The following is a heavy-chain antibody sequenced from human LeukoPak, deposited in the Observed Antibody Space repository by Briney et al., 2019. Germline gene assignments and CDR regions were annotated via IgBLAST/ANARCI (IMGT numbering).Heavy chain of an antibody. CDR3: ARGHRHYDFWSGSTYGMDV. CDR2: ISSSGSTI. Sequence: PGGSLRLSCAASGFTFSSYEMNWVRQAPGKGLEWVSYISSSGSTIYYADSVKGRFTISRDNAKNSLYLQMNSLRAEDTAVYYCARGHRHYDFWSGSTYGMDVWGQGTTVTVSS. J-gene: IGHJ6*02. CDR1: GFTFSSYE. D-gene: IGHD3-3*01. V-gene: IGHV3-48*03.